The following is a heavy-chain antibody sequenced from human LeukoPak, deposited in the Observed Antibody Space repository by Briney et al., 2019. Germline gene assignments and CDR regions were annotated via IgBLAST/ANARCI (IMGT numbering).Heavy chain of an antibody. Sequence: GGSLRLACVASGFTFSNYAMSWVRQAPGKGLEWIAALNGGRTFFQDSVRGRFTISRDNSKNTLYLQLNSLRGDDTAVYYCVKEVTGYGYFDYWGRGTLVTVSS. V-gene: IGHV3-23*01. D-gene: IGHD2-2*03. CDR1: GFTFSNYA. CDR2: LNGGRT. J-gene: IGHJ4*02. CDR3: VKEVTGYGYFDY.